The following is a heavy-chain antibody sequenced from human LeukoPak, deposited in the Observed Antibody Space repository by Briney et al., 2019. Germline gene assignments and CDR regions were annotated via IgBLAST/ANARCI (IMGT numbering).Heavy chain of an antibody. CDR3: AKDDYYGSGSYYYYYYGMDV. CDR1: GFTFSSYG. J-gene: IGHJ6*04. D-gene: IGHD3-10*01. V-gene: IGHV3-30*18. Sequence: PGRSLRLSCAASGFTFSSYGMHWVRQAPGKGLEWLAVISYDGSNKYYADSVKGRFTISRDNSKNTLYLQMNSLRAEDTAVYYCAKDDYYGSGSYYYYYYGMDVWGKGTTVTVSS. CDR2: ISYDGSNK.